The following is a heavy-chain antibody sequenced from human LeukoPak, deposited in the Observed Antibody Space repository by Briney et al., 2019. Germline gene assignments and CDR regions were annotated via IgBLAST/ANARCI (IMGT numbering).Heavy chain of an antibody. CDR3: AGATPAGILTGYYFDY. D-gene: IGHD3-9*01. Sequence: PGRSLRLSCAASGFTFSSYGMHWVRQAPGKGLEWVAVIWYDGSNKYYADSVKGRFTISRDNSKNTLYLQMNSLRAEDTAVYYCAGATPAGILTGYYFDYWGQGTLVTVSS. J-gene: IGHJ4*02. CDR2: IWYDGSNK. V-gene: IGHV3-33*01. CDR1: GFTFSSYG.